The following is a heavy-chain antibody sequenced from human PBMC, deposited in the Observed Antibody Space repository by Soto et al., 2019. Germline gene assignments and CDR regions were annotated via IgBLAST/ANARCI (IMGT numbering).Heavy chain of an antibody. CDR1: GFTFSGSA. CDR3: SRRIAAACTPPYYCMDV. V-gene: IGHV3-73*01. CDR2: IRIKANSYAT. J-gene: IGHJ6*02. Sequence: PGGSLRLSFAASGFTFSGSAMHWVRQASGEGLEWVGRIRIKANSYATAYAASVKGRFTISRDDSKHTAYLQMNSLKTEDTAVYYYSRRIAAACTPPYYCMDVWGQGTTVTVSS. D-gene: IGHD6-13*01.